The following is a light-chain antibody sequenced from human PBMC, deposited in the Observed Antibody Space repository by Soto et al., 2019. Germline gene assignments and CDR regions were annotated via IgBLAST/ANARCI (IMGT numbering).Light chain of an antibody. V-gene: IGKV3-11*01. CDR1: QSVGSY. J-gene: IGKJ3*01. Sequence: EIVLTQSPATLSLSPGERATLSCRASQSVGSYLAWYQQKPGQAPRLLIYDTSNRATGIPARFSGSGSGTDFPLTLTSIEPEDFEVYYCQRHSNCPPGFTFGPGTKVDIK. CDR3: QRHSNCPPGFT. CDR2: DTS.